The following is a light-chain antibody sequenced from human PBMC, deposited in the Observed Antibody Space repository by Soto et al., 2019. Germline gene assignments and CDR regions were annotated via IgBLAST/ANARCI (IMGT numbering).Light chain of an antibody. CDR3: SSYTAGGTI. CDR2: EVS. CDR1: SGDVGGYYY. Sequence: QSVLTLPASVSGSPGQSITISCTGTSGDVGGYYYVSWYQQLPGKAPKLMISEVSNRPSGVSNRFSGSKSGNTASLTISGLQAEDEADYYCSSYTAGGTIFGTGTKLTVL. V-gene: IGLV2-14*01. J-gene: IGLJ1*01.